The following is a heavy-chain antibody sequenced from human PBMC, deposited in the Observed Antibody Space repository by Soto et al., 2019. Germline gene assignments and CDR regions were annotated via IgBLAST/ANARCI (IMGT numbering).Heavy chain of an antibody. Sequence: EVQLVESGGGLVQPGESLRLSCAASGFTFTDYCIHWVRQAPGKGLVWVSRIKFDWSSANYADSVKGRFTISRDNAKETVYLQMNSLGAEDTAIYYCARGVRGHYGFDVWGQGTMVSVSS. D-gene: IGHD3-10*01. CDR3: ARGVRGHYGFDV. CDR1: GFTFTDYC. V-gene: IGHV3-74*01. CDR2: IKFDWSSA. J-gene: IGHJ3*01.